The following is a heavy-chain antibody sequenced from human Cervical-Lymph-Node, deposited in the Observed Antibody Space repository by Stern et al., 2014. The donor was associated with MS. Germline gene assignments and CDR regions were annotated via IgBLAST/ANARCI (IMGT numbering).Heavy chain of an antibody. D-gene: IGHD2-21*01. CDR3: ARLRGGGPRNAFDL. CDR2: ITNSGRTT. V-gene: IGHV3-48*02. CDR1: GFTFSGPF. J-gene: IGHJ3*01. Sequence: EVQLVESGGGLVQPGGSLRLSCAASGFTFSGPFMIWVRQAPGKGLEWISYITNSGRTTSYADSVKGRFTVSRDNDENSLYLHMNSLRDEDTAVYYCARLRGGGPRNAFDLWGQGTVVTVSS.